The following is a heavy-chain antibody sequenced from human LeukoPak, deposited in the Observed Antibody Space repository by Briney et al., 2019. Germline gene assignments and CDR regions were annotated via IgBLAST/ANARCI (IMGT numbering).Heavy chain of an antibody. CDR3: AKDGSSSPYFFDY. CDR1: GGSFSGYY. D-gene: IGHD6-6*01. V-gene: IGHV3-23*01. J-gene: IGHJ4*02. Sequence: PSETLSLTCAVYGGSFSGYYWSWIRQPPGKGLDWVSGISSGGGATYYANSVKGRFTISRDNSKNTLYLQMNSLRGEDTAVYYCAKDGSSSPYFFDYWGRGTLVTVSS. CDR2: ISSGGGAT.